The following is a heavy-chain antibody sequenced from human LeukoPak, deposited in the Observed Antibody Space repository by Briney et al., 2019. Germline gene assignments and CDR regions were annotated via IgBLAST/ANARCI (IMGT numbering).Heavy chain of an antibody. D-gene: IGHD3-10*01. Sequence: GASVKVSCKASGYSFTNYGISWVRQAPGQGLEWMGWISAHNGNTNYAQKLQGRVTMTTDTSTSTAYMELRTLRSDDTAVYYCARCIVWFGELGDWFDPWGQGTLVTVSS. CDR3: ARCIVWFGELGDWFDP. J-gene: IGHJ5*02. CDR1: GYSFTNYG. CDR2: ISAHNGNT. V-gene: IGHV1-18*01.